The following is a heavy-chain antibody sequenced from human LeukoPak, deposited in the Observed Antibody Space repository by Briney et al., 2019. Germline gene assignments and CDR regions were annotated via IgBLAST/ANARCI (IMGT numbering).Heavy chain of an antibody. CDR1: GGSISSYY. J-gene: IGHJ4*02. Sequence: SETLSLTCTVSGGSISSYYWSWIRQPAGEGLEWIGRIYTSGSTNYNPSLKSRVTMSVDTSKNQFSLKLSSVTAADTAVYYCARVGYSSSWYQGFDYWGQGTLVTVSS. D-gene: IGHD6-13*01. CDR2: IYTSGST. V-gene: IGHV4-4*07. CDR3: ARVGYSSSWYQGFDY.